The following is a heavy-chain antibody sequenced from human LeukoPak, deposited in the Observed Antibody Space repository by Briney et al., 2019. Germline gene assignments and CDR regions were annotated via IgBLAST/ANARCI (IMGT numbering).Heavy chain of an antibody. CDR3: ARGRSGWRLLYYYGMDV. Sequence: PSETLSLTCAVYGGSFSGYYWSWIRQPPGKGLEWIGEINHSGSTNYNPSLKSRVAISVDTSKNQFSLKLSSVTAADTAVYYCARGRSGWRLLYYYGMDVWGQGTTVTVSS. V-gene: IGHV4-34*01. J-gene: IGHJ6*02. CDR1: GGSFSGYY. D-gene: IGHD6-19*01. CDR2: INHSGST.